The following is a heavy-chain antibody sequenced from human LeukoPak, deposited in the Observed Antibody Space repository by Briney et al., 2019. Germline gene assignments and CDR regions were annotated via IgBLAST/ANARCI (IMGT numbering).Heavy chain of an antibody. CDR2: ISTSTTII. Sequence: PGGCVRLSCAASGFTFNFYSMNWVRQAPGKGLEWVFYISTSTTIIYYADSVKGRFTISRDNAKNSLYLQMNSLRVEDTAVYYCVRGGNSFDIWGQGTMVTVSS. V-gene: IGHV3-48*01. D-gene: IGHD3-16*01. J-gene: IGHJ3*02. CDR1: GFTFNFYS. CDR3: VRGGNSFDI.